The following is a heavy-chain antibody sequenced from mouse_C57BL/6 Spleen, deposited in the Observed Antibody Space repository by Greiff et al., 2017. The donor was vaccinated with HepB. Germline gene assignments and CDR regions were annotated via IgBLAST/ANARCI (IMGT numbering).Heavy chain of an antibody. CDR3: ARRGDWIYWYFDV. CDR2: IYPGDGDT. D-gene: IGHD3-3*01. J-gene: IGHJ1*03. Sequence: VQLQQSGAELVKPGASVKISCKASGYAFSSYWMNWVKQRPGKGLEWIGQIYPGDGDTNYNGKFKGKATLTADKSSSTAYMQLSSLTSEDSAVYFCARRGDWIYWYFDVWGTGTTVTVSS. CDR1: GYAFSSYW. V-gene: IGHV1-80*01.